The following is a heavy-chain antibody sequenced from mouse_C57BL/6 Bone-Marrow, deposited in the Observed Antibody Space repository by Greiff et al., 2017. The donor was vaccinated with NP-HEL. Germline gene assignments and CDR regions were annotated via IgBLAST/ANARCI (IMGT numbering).Heavy chain of an antibody. J-gene: IGHJ3*01. CDR1: GYTFTSYW. V-gene: IGHV1-59*01. CDR3: ARGGLPFAY. Sequence: QVQLKQPGAELVRPGTSVKLSCKASGYTFTSYWMHWVKQRPGQGLEWIGVIDPSDSYTNYNQKFKGKATLTVDTSSSTAYMQLSSLTSEDSAVYYCARGGLPFAYWGKGTLVTVSA. CDR2: IDPSDSYT. D-gene: IGHD2-2*01.